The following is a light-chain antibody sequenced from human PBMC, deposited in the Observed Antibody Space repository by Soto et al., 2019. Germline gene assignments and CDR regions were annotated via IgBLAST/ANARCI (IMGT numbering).Light chain of an antibody. CDR3: SSYTSSSTLYA. Sequence: QSVLTQPASVSGSPGQSITISCTGTSSDVGGYNYVSWYQQHPGKAPKLMIYEVSNRPSGVSNRFSGSKSGNTASLTISGLQAEDEADYYCSSYTSSSTLYAFGTGTKLTVL. J-gene: IGLJ1*01. CDR2: EVS. V-gene: IGLV2-14*01. CDR1: SSDVGGYNY.